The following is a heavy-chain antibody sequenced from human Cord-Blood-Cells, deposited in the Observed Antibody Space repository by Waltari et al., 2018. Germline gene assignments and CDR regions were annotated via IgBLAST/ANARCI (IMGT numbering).Heavy chain of an antibody. CDR3: ARAGYCGGDCSYFDY. CDR2: INHSGST. CDR1: GGSFRGSY. J-gene: IGHJ4*02. D-gene: IGHD2-21*01. V-gene: IGHV4-34*01. Sequence: QVLLQQRGAGLLKPSATLSRTRAVYGGSFRGSYLSCIRQPPGKGLEWIGEINHSGSTNYNPSLKSRVTISVDTSKNQFSLKLSSVTAADTAVYYCARAGYCGGDCSYFDYWGQGTLVTVSS.